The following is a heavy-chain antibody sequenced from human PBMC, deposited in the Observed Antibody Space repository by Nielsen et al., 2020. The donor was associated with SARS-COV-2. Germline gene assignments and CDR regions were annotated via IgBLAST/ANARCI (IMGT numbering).Heavy chain of an antibody. Sequence: GGSLRLSCAASGFTFSSYGMHWVRQAPGKGLEWVAVIWYDGSNKYYADSVKGRFTISRDNSKNTLYLQMNSLRAEDTAVYYCARGRAQNSGGYKLQYFQHWGQGTLVTVSS. CDR2: IWYDGSNK. V-gene: IGHV3-33*01. CDR3: ARGRAQNSGGYKLQYFQH. J-gene: IGHJ1*01. CDR1: GFTFSSYG. D-gene: IGHD1-26*01.